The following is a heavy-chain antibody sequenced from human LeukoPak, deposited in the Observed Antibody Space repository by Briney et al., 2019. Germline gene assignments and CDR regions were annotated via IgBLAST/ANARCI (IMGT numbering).Heavy chain of an antibody. Sequence: PGGSLRLSCAASGFTFSSYSMNWVRQAPGKGLEWVSYISSSSSTIYYADSVKGRFTISRDNAKNSLYLQMNSLRAEDTAVYYCARDRDWDYWGQGTLVTVSS. CDR2: ISSSSSTI. CDR1: GFTFSSYS. D-gene: IGHD3/OR15-3a*01. V-gene: IGHV3-48*01. CDR3: ARDRDWDY. J-gene: IGHJ4*02.